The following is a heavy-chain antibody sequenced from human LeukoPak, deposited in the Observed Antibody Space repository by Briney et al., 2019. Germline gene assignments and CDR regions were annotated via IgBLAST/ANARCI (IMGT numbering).Heavy chain of an antibody. Sequence: AETLSLICSVSGASKCSYYWRWLRQPPGKGLEWIAFMYYSGSTNYNPSLKSRVTISLDTSKNQFSLKQSSVTAADTAVYYCATRSIRGNCCDYFDYWGQGTLVTVSS. CDR1: GASKCSYY. V-gene: IGHV4-59*08. J-gene: IGHJ4*02. D-gene: IGHD1-7*01. CDR2: MYYSGST. CDR3: ATRSIRGNCCDYFDY.